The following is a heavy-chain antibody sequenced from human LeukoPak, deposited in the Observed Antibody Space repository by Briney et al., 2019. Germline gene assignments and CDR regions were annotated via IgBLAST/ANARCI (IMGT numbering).Heavy chain of an antibody. J-gene: IGHJ3*02. CDR3: AREDADDAFDI. Sequence: GGSLRLSCAASGFTFSSYEMNWVRQAPGKGLEWVSYISSSGSPIYYADSVKGRFTISGDNAKNSVYLQMNSLRAEDTAVYHCAREDADDAFDIWGQGTMVTVSS. CDR1: GFTFSSYE. V-gene: IGHV3-48*03. CDR2: ISSSGSPI.